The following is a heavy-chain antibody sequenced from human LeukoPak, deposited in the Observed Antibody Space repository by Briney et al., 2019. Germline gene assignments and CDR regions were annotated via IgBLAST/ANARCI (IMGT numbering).Heavy chain of an antibody. Sequence: GGSLRLSCAASGFTFSSYAMNWVRQAPGKGLEWVSYISSDSSTIYYADSVKGRFTISRDNAKNSLYLQMNSLRAEDTAVYYCARSAYGARYFDYWGQGTLVTVSS. V-gene: IGHV3-48*04. D-gene: IGHD1-26*01. CDR3: ARSAYGARYFDY. CDR1: GFTFSSYA. J-gene: IGHJ4*02. CDR2: ISSDSSTI.